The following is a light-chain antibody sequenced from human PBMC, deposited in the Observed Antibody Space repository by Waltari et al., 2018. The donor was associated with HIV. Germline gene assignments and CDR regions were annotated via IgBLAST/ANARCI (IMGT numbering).Light chain of an antibody. Sequence: QSALPQPASVSGSPGQSITTSCTGTSSNVGSYILVSWYHQHPGNAPKLMIYEVSKRPSGVSNRFSGSKSGNTASLTISGLQAEDEADYYCCSYAGSSTWVFGGGTKLTVL. CDR1: SSNVGSYIL. CDR3: CSYAGSSTWV. CDR2: EVS. V-gene: IGLV2-23*02. J-gene: IGLJ3*02.